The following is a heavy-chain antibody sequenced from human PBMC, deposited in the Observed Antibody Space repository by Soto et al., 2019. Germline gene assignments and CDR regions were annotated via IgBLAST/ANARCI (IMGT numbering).Heavy chain of an antibody. D-gene: IGHD3-3*01. CDR3: ARRMTWSLWCFDL. V-gene: IGHV1-8*01. Sequence: GASVKVSFKASGYTFKDYDINWLRRAPGQGLEWMGWMNPNSGNTAYARKFHDRITMTRSVSARTAFMELSSLTPEDTAVYYCARRMTWSLWCFDLWGSGTQVTVSS. CDR1: GYTFKDYD. J-gene: IGHJ2*01. CDR2: MNPNSGNT.